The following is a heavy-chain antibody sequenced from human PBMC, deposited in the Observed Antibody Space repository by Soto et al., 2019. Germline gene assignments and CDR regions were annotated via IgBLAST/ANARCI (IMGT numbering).Heavy chain of an antibody. CDR3: ARVGYCSGGSCYSGNDAFDI. CDR1: GYTFTSYA. V-gene: IGHV1-3*01. D-gene: IGHD2-15*01. CDR2: INAGNGNT. Sequence: GASVKVSCKASGYTFTSYAMHWVRQAPGQRLEWMGWINAGNGNTKYSQKFQGRVTITRDTSASTAYMELSSLRSEDTAVYYCARVGYCSGGSCYSGNDAFDIWGQGTMVTVSS. J-gene: IGHJ3*02.